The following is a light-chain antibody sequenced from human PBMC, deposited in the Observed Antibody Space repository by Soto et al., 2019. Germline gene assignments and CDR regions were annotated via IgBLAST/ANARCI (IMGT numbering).Light chain of an antibody. CDR2: DAS. V-gene: IGKV3-11*01. J-gene: IGKJ5*01. Sequence: EIVLTQSPATLSLPPGERATLSCRASQSVSSYLAWYQQKPGQAPRLLIYDASNRATGIPARFSGSGSGTDFTLTISSLEPEDFADYYCQQRSKGLITFGQGTRLEI. CDR3: QQRSKGLIT. CDR1: QSVSSY.